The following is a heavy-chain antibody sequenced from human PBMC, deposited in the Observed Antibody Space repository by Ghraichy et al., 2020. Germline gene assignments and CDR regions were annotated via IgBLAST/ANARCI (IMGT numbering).Heavy chain of an antibody. J-gene: IGHJ4*02. D-gene: IGHD6-13*01. CDR3: AHRPQHLAFDS. CDR2: VYWDDDK. CDR1: GFSLRTSGVA. V-gene: IGHV2-5*02. Sequence: SGPTLVKPTQTLTLTCTFSGFSLRTSGVAVGWIRQPPRKALEWLALVYWDDDKRYSPSLKSRLTITRDTSKNQVVLTMTNMDPVDTGTYYCAHRPQHLAFDSWGQGTLVSVSS.